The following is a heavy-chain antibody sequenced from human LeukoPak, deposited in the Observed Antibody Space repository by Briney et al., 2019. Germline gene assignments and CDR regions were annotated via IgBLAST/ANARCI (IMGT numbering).Heavy chain of an antibody. CDR1: GYSFTSYW. V-gene: IGHV5-51*01. Sequence: GESLKISCKVSGYSFTSYWITWVRQMPGKGLEWMGIIYPGDSDTIYSPSFQGQVSISVDKSITTASLQWSSLKASDTAIYYCARRVGYCATTSCYFDYWGQGTLVTVFS. J-gene: IGHJ4*02. CDR2: IYPGDSDT. D-gene: IGHD2-2*01. CDR3: ARRVGYCATTSCYFDY.